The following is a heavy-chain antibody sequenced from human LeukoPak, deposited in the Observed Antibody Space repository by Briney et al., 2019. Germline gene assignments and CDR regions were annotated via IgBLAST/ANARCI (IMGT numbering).Heavy chain of an antibody. CDR3: GKEGSTDWFAWLDS. J-gene: IGHJ4*02. CDR2: ISHDGTNQ. D-gene: IGHD3-9*01. Sequence: GGSLRLSCAASGFSFSNYGIHWVRQAPGKGLEWVAAISHDGTNQYYTDSAKGRFTISRDNSKNTVFLQINSLRAEDTAVYYCGKEGSTDWFAWLDSWGQGTLVTVSS. CDR1: GFSFSNYG. V-gene: IGHV3-30*18.